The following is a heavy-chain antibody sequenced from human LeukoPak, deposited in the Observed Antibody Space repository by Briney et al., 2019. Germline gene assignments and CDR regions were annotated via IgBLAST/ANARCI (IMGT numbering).Heavy chain of an antibody. CDR3: ARTETGTTDFDY. CDR1: GGTFSSYT. Sequence: ASVKVSCKASGGTFSSYTISWVRQAPGQGLEWMGGFDPEDGETIYAQKFQGRVTMTEDTSTDTAYMELSSLRSEDMAVYYCARTETGTTDFDYWGQGTLVTVSS. D-gene: IGHD1-1*01. J-gene: IGHJ4*02. CDR2: FDPEDGET. V-gene: IGHV1-24*01.